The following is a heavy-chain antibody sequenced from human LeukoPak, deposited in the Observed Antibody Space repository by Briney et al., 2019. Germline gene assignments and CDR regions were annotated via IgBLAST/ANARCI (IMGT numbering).Heavy chain of an antibody. Sequence: ASVKVSCKASGHTFTSYGISWVRQAPGQGLEWMGWISAYNGNTNYAQKLQGRVTMTTDTSTSTAYMELRSLRSDDTAVYYCARGIGPEPSSNWFGPWGQGTLVTVSS. J-gene: IGHJ5*02. CDR2: ISAYNGNT. D-gene: IGHD1-14*01. V-gene: IGHV1-18*01. CDR3: ARGIGPEPSSNWFGP. CDR1: GHTFTSYG.